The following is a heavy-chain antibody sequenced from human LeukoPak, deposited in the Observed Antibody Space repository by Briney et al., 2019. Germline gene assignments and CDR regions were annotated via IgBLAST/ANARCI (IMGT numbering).Heavy chain of an antibody. D-gene: IGHD6-13*01. J-gene: IGHJ1*01. CDR3: AKDRGSSSWYLSEYFQH. CDR1: GFTFSSYS. Sequence: GGSLRLSCAASGFTFSSYSMNWVRQAPGKGLEWVSYISSNSRYIYYADSVKGRFTISRDNAKNSLYLQMNSLRAEDTAVYYCAKDRGSSSWYLSEYFQHWGQGTLVTVSS. V-gene: IGHV3-21*01. CDR2: ISSNSRYI.